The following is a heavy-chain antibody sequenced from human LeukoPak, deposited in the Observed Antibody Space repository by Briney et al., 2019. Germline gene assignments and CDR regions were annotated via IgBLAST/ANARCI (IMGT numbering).Heavy chain of an antibody. V-gene: IGHV3-30*18. J-gene: IGHJ5*02. CDR2: MSYHGINK. CDR1: GFTFSSYG. Sequence: GRSLRLSCAASGFTFSSYGMHWVRQAPGKGLEWVAVMSYHGINKYYADSVVGRFTISRDNSRNTLYLQMNGLRVDDTAVYYCAKYSDYGARADWFDPRGQGTLVTVSP. CDR3: AKYSDYGARADWFDP. D-gene: IGHD4/OR15-4a*01.